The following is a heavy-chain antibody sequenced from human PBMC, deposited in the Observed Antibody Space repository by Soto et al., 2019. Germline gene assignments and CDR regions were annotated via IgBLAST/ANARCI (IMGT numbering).Heavy chain of an antibody. CDR1: GFTFRSYA. Sequence: EVPLLESGGGLIQPGGSLGLSCAASGFTFRSYAMTWVRQAPGKGLEWVASLSGGGSGPFHADSVRGRFTISRDKSNHALYLQMASLRPADTALSHCAKDQSEVFSSAFNTPLEACGQGTLVAVSS. D-gene: IGHD3-22*01. CDR2: LSGGGSGP. J-gene: IGHJ5*02. CDR3: AKDQSEVFSSAFNTPLEA. V-gene: IGHV3-23*01.